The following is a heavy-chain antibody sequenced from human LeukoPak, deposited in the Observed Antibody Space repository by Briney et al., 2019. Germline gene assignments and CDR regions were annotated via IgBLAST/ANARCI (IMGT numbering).Heavy chain of an antibody. V-gene: IGHV3-30*04. Sequence: TGGPLRLSCAASVFAFSSYAMHWVRQAPGKGLEWVAVISYDGSNKYYADSVKGRFTISRDNSKNTLYLQMNSLRAEDTALYYCASEIIFGSFDYWGQGTLVTVSS. D-gene: IGHD3-3*01. J-gene: IGHJ4*02. CDR1: VFAFSSYA. CDR3: ASEIIFGSFDY. CDR2: ISYDGSNK.